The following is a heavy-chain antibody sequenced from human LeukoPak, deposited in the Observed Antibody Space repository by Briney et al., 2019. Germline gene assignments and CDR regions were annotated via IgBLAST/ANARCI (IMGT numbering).Heavy chain of an antibody. CDR1: GFTFSSYSMN. CDR3: ARYPDYYGSAYFDY. D-gene: IGHD3-10*01. V-gene: IGHV4-39*01. J-gene: IGHJ4*02. CDR2: IYYSGST. Sequence: GSLRLSCAASGFTFSSYSMNWVRQPPGKGLEWIGSIYYSGSTYYNPSLKSRVTISVDTSKNQFSLKLSSVTAADTAVYYCARYPDYYGSAYFDYWGQGTLVTVSS.